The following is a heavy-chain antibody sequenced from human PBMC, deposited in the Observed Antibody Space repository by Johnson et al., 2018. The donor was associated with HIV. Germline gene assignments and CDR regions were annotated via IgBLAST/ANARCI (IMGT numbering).Heavy chain of an antibody. Sequence: VQLVESGGGLVQPGGSLRLSCAASGFTFSSYWISWVRQAPGKWLEWVANIKQDGSEKYYVDSVKGRFTISRDNAKNSLYLQMNSLRAEDTAVYYCAREAGYYDSSGYSDAFDIWGQGTMVTVSS. CDR1: GFTFSSYW. D-gene: IGHD3-22*01. J-gene: IGHJ3*02. CDR2: IKQDGSEK. CDR3: AREAGYYDSSGYSDAFDI. V-gene: IGHV3-7*01.